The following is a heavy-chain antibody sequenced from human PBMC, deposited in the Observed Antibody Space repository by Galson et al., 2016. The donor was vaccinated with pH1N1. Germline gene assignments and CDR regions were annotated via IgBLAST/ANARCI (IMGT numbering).Heavy chain of an antibody. Sequence: SLRLSCAASGFSFSSSSMNWVRQAPGKGLEWVSIVYSGGNTYYADSVKGRFTISRDNSNNTLYLQMNSLRAEDTAVYYCARVWSYDFWSGVGDFYFDYWGQGILVTVSS. CDR3: ARVWSYDFWSGVGDFYFDY. CDR2: VYSGGNT. D-gene: IGHD3-3*01. J-gene: IGHJ4*02. CDR1: GFSFSSSS. V-gene: IGHV3-53*05.